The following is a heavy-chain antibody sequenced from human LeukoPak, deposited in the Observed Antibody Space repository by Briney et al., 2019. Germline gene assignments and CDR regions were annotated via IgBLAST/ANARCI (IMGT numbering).Heavy chain of an antibody. CDR3: IANLDY. J-gene: IGHJ4*02. CDR1: GITFSDAW. Sequence: KTGGSQRLSCEASGITFSDAWMSWVRQVPGKGLEWIALLKSKTDGETSDYAAPVKGRFTVSRNDAENTLFLQMDSLKIDDTAVYYCIANLDYWGQGTLVTVSS. CDR2: LKSKTDGETS. V-gene: IGHV3-15*01. D-gene: IGHD1-1*01.